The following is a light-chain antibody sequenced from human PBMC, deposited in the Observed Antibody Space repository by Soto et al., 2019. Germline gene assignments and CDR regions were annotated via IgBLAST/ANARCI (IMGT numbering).Light chain of an antibody. V-gene: IGKV1-12*01. CDR3: QPGNSFPFT. J-gene: IGKJ3*01. CDR1: HDISNF. CDR2: TAS. Sequence: DIQMNQSPSSVSVSIGDIVTITCWASHDISNFLGWSQQKPGKAPNLLIYTASSLQSGVPSRFSGSGSGTEFTRPIDSLQPEDFAPYYCQPGNSFPFTFGPGTTVDI.